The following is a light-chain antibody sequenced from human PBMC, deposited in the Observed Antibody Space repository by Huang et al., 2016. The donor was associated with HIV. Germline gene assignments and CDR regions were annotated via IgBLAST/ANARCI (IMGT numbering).Light chain of an antibody. CDR2: DAS. CDR3: QQYDNLHT. V-gene: IGKV1-33*01. Sequence: DIQMTQSPSSLSASVGDRVTITCQASQDISNYLNWYQQKPGKVPKLLIYDASNLETGVPSRFSGSRSGTHFTFTINNLQPEDIATYYCQQYDNLHTFGQGTKLEIK. CDR1: QDISNY. J-gene: IGKJ2*01.